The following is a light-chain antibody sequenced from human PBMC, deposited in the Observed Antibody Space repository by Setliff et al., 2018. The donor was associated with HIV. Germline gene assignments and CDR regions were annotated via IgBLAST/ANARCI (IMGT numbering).Light chain of an antibody. J-gene: IGLJ1*01. CDR3: CSYAGRSTPYV. V-gene: IGLV2-23*02. Sequence: QSALTQPASVSGSPGQSITISCTGTSSDVGGYNYVSWYQQHPGKAPKLMIYGVTKRPSGVSNRFSGSKSGNTASLTISGLQAEDEADYYCCSYAGRSTPYVFGTGTKVTVL. CDR1: SSDVGGYNY. CDR2: GVT.